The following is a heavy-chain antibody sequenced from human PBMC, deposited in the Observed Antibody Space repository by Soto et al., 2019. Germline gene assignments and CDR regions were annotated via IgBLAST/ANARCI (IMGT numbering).Heavy chain of an antibody. CDR1: GFTFNNYA. J-gene: IGHJ4*01. CDR3: AKGLGGSGTLTPRVNF. D-gene: IGHD3-10*01. CDR2: ISGGGDTT. V-gene: IGHV3-23*01. Sequence: EVQLLESGGGLVQPGGSLRLSCAASGFTFNNYAMTWVRQAPGKGLEGVSAISGGGDTTSYADSVKDRFTVSRDGSKNTLYLQRSSLRAEDTALYYCAKGLGGSGTLTPRVNFWGHGTLVTVSS.